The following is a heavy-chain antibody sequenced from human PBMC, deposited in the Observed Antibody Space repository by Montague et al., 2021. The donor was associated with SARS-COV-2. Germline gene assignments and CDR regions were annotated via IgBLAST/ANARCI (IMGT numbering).Heavy chain of an antibody. CDR2: SCLKTKWYN. Sequence: CAISGDSVAGHRRSRKCTRLYSSHQINSYAVSCLKTKWYNDYALSVKSRITINPDTSKNQFSLHLNSVTPEDTAVYYCAREQQWLGAVYYYYGMDVWGQGTTVTVSS. CDR3: AREQQWLGAVYYYYGMDV. D-gene: IGHD6-19*01. J-gene: IGHJ6*02. CDR1: GDSVAGHRRS. V-gene: IGHV6-1*01.